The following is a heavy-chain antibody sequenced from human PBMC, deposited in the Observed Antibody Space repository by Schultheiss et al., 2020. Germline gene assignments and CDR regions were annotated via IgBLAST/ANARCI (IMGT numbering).Heavy chain of an antibody. CDR3: AREDFLSGRGVITY. V-gene: IGHV4-38-2*02. D-gene: IGHD3-10*01. CDR2: IYHSGST. CDR1: GGSISSGYY. Sequence: SETLSLTCAVSGGSISSGYYWGWIRQPPGKGLEWIGSIYHSGSTYYNPSLKSRVTISVDTSKNQFSLKLSSVTAADTAVYYCAREDFLSGRGVITYWGQGTLVTVSS. J-gene: IGHJ4*02.